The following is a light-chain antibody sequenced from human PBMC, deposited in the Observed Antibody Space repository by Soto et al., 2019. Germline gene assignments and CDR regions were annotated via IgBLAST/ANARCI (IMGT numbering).Light chain of an antibody. CDR2: WAS. V-gene: IGKV4-1*01. CDR3: QQHYITPIT. J-gene: IGKJ5*01. CDR1: QSVLYSSKNKNF. Sequence: DIVMTQSQDSLAVSLGERATIHCKSSQSVLYSSKNKNFLTWYQQKPGQPPKLLIYWASTRESGVPDRFTGSGSGTDFTLTISSLQAEDVAVYYCQQHYITPITFGQGTRLEIK.